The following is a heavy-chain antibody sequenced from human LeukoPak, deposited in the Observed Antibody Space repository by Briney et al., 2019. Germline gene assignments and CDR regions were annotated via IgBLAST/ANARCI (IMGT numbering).Heavy chain of an antibody. Sequence: PAGSLSPASAASGFTFSSSTTTWVRQSPGKGLEWVSSISSSSTYIYYADSVKGRFIISRDNAKNSLYLQMNSLRAEDMAVFYCARDFLNAIDIWGQETMWTLSS. CDR1: GFTFSSST. CDR2: ISSSSTYI. CDR3: ARDFLNAIDI. V-gene: IGHV3-21*01. D-gene: IGHD2/OR15-2a*01. J-gene: IGHJ3*02.